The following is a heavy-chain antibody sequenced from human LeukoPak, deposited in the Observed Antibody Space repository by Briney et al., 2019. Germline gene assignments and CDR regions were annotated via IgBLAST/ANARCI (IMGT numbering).Heavy chain of an antibody. CDR3: ASNSR. V-gene: IGHV3-7*01. CDR2: IKDDGSEK. J-gene: IGHJ6*04. D-gene: IGHD2/OR15-2a*01. CDR1: GFTFSSNW. Sequence: GGSLRLSCVASGFTFSSNWMGWVRQAPGKGLEWVANIKDDGSEKDYVDSVKGRFTISRDNAKNSVYLQMNSLRAEDTAVYYCASNSRWGKGTTVTVSS.